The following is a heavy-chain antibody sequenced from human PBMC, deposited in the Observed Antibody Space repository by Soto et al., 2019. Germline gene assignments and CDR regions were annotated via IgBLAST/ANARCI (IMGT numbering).Heavy chain of an antibody. J-gene: IGHJ6*03. Sequence: GGSLRLSCAASGFTFSSYSMNWVRQAPGKGLEWVSYISSSSSTIYYADSVKGRFTISRDNAKNSLYLQMNSLRAEDTAVYYCARWGYCSGGSCYGPLYYYYYMDVWGKGTTVTVSS. CDR3: ARWGYCSGGSCYGPLYYYYYMDV. CDR2: ISSSSSTI. CDR1: GFTFSSYS. V-gene: IGHV3-48*01. D-gene: IGHD2-15*01.